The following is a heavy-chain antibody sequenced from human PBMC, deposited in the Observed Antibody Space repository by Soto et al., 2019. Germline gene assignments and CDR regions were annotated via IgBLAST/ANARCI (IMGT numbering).Heavy chain of an antibody. J-gene: IGHJ3*01. D-gene: IGHD6-13*01. CDR3: AKDQGIAASHGID. V-gene: IGHV3-30*18. CDR2: ISNDGSDK. Sequence: PGGSLRLSCAASGFTFNNYGMHWVRQAPGKGLEWVATISNDGSDKYYADSVKGRLTISRVNSKNTVYLQMNSLRAEETAVYYCAKDQGIAASHGIDWGQGTMVTVSS. CDR1: GFTFNNYG.